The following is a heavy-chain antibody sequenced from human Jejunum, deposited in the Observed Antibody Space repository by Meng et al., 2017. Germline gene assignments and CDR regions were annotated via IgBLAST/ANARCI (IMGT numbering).Heavy chain of an antibody. CDR2: IQGDGSNP. CDR3: ISNVDRGLN. Sequence: SCAGSGFTFSDYWMHWVRQAPGKGLVWVSRIQGDGSNPAYADSVKGRFTISRDNAKNTLYLQMNSLRAEDTALYFCISNVDRGLNWGQGTLVTVSS. J-gene: IGHJ4*02. V-gene: IGHV3-74*01. CDR1: GFTFSDYW. D-gene: IGHD5-12*01.